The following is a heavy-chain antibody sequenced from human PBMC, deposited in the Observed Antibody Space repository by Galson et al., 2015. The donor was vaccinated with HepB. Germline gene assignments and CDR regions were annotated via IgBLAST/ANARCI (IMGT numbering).Heavy chain of an antibody. J-gene: IGHJ4*02. CDR1: GGTFSSYA. V-gene: IGHV1-69*04. CDR3: ARDECLGYGDPGVLDY. CDR2: IIPILGIA. D-gene: IGHD4-17*01. Sequence: SVKVSCKASGGTFSSYAISWVRQAPGQGLEWMGRIIPILGIANYAQKFQGRVTITADKSTSTAYMELSSLRSEDTAVYYCARDECLGYGDPGVLDYWGQGTLVTVSS.